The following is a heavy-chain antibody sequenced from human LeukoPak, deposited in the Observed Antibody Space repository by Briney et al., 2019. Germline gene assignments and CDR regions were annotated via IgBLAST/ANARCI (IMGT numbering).Heavy chain of an antibody. J-gene: IGHJ3*02. CDR2: ISAYNGYT. Sequence: ASVKVSCKTSGYTFTNYGVSWVRQAPGQGLEWMGWISAYNGYTNYTQKLQVRVTMTTDTSTSTAYMELRSLTSDDTAVYYCASGKGRLVPAFDIWGQGTLVTVSS. V-gene: IGHV1-18*01. CDR3: ASGKGRLVPAFDI. CDR1: GYTFTNYG. D-gene: IGHD3-9*01.